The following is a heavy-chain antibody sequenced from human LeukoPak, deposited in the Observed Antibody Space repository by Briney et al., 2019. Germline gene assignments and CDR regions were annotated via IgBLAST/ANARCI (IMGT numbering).Heavy chain of an antibody. CDR3: AREFGRIAVAGTPEYYFDY. J-gene: IGHJ4*02. Sequence: GASVKVSCKASGYTFTSYGISWVRQAPGQGLEWMGWISAYNGNTNYAQKLQGRVTMTTDTSTSTAYMELRSLRSDDTAVYYCAREFGRIAVAGTPEYYFDYWGQGTLVTVSS. V-gene: IGHV1-18*01. CDR2: ISAYNGNT. CDR1: GYTFTSYG. D-gene: IGHD6-19*01.